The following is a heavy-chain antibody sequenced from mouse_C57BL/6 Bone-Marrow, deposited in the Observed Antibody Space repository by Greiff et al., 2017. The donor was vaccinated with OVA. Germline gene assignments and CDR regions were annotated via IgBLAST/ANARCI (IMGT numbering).Heavy chain of an antibody. Sequence: LVESGAGLVKPGGSLPLSCAASGFTFRCYAISWVSQTPEKRLEWVAYISSGGDYIYYADTVKGRFTISRDNARNTLYLQMSSLKSEDTAMYYGTRLLDAMDYWGQGTSVTVSS. CDR1: GFTFRCYA. CDR2: ISSGGDYI. CDR3: TRLLDAMDY. D-gene: IGHD2-1*01. V-gene: IGHV5-9-1*02. J-gene: IGHJ4*01.